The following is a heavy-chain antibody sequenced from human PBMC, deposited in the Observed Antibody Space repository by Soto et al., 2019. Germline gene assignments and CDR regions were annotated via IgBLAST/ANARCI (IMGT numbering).Heavy chain of an antibody. CDR3: ARRDCSGGSCYYYFDY. D-gene: IGHD2-15*01. J-gene: IGHJ4*02. V-gene: IGHV5-10-1*01. CDR1: GYSFTSYW. Sequence: GESRKISCKGSGYSFTSYWISWVRQMPGKGLEWMGRIDPSDSYTNYSPSFQGHVTISADKSISTAYLQWSSLKASDTAMYYCARRDCSGGSCYYYFDYWGQGTLVTISS. CDR2: IDPSDSYT.